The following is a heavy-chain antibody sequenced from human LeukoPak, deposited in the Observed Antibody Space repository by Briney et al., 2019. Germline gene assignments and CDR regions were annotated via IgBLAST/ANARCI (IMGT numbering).Heavy chain of an antibody. J-gene: IGHJ4*02. Sequence: GGSLRLSCAASGFTFSSYWMYWVRQAPGKGLVWVSRINSDGSSTSYADSVKGRFTISRDNSKNTLYLQMNSLRAEDTAVYYCAKDGTYRRSYLDYWGQGTLVTVSS. D-gene: IGHD3-16*02. CDR2: INSDGSST. CDR1: GFTFSSYW. CDR3: AKDGTYRRSYLDY. V-gene: IGHV3-74*01.